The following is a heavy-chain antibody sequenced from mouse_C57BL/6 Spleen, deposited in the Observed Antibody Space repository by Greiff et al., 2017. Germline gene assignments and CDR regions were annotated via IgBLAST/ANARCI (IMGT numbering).Heavy chain of an antibody. CDR3: ARGGSSPFYWYFDV. Sequence: EVKLVESGPELVKPGASVKIPCKASGYTFTDYNMDWVKQSPGKSLEWIGDINPNHGGTIYNQKFKGKATLTVDKSSSTAYMELRSLTSEDTAVYYCARGGSSPFYWYFDVWGTGTTVTVSS. J-gene: IGHJ1*03. CDR2: INPNHGGT. V-gene: IGHV1-18*01. CDR1: GYTFTDYN. D-gene: IGHD1-1*01.